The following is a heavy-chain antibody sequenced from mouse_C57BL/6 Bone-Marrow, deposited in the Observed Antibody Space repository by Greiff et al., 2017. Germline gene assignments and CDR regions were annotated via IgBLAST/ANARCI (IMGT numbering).Heavy chain of an antibody. Sequence: QVQLQQPGAELVRPGSSVKLSCKASGYTFTSYWMHWVKQRPIQGLEWIGNIDPSDSETHYNQKFKDKATLTVDKSYSTAYMQLSSLTSEDSAVYYCAREIPQAEFAYWGQGTLVTVSA. CDR3: AREIPQAEFAY. J-gene: IGHJ3*01. D-gene: IGHD3-2*02. V-gene: IGHV1-52*01. CDR2: IDPSDSET. CDR1: GYTFTSYW.